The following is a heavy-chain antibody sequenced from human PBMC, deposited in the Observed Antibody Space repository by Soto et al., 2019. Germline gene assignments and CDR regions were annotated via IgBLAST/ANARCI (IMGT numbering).Heavy chain of an antibody. CDR3: ARVVDYYDPYYYYGMDV. D-gene: IGHD3-22*01. CDR2: ISSSSSYI. J-gene: IGHJ6*02. CDR1: GFTFSYYS. V-gene: IGHV3-21*01. Sequence: GGSLRLSYAASGFTFSYYSMNWVRQAPGKGLEWVSSISSSSSYISYADSVKGRFTISRDNAKNSLYLQMNSLRAEDTAVYYCARVVDYYDPYYYYGMDVWGQGTTVTVS.